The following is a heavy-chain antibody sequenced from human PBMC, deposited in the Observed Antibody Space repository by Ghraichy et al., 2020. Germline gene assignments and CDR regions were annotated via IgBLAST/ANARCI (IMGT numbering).Heavy chain of an antibody. CDR3: ARDPGTSPGDDWFDP. CDR1: GYTFSIHG. CDR2: IDFNKGNT. J-gene: IGHJ5*02. D-gene: IGHD2-2*01. V-gene: IGHV1-18*01. Sequence: ASVKVSCKASGYTFSIHGISWVRQASGQGLEWMGWIDFNKGNTNYAQKFQGRATMITDTSTSTVYMELRSLRLEDTAVYYCARDPGTSPGDDWFDPWGQGTLVTVSS.